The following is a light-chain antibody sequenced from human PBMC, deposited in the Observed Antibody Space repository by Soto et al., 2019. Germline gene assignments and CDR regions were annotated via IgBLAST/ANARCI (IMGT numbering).Light chain of an antibody. J-gene: IGKJ3*01. V-gene: IGKV3-20*01. CDR2: GAS. CDR3: QQYGSSPLFT. Sequence: EIVLTQSPGTLSLSPGERATLSCRASQSVSSSYLAWYQQKPTQAPRLLIYGASSRATGIPDRFSGSGSGTDFTLTISRLESEDFAVYYCQQYGSSPLFTFGPGTKVDIK. CDR1: QSVSSSY.